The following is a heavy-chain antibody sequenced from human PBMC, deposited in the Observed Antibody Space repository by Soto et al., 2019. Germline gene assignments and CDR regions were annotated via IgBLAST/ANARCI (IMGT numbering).Heavy chain of an antibody. CDR3: ARVVVAATRFRWFDP. CDR1: GGSISSYY. Sequence: SETLSLTCTVSGGSISSYYWSWIRQPPGKGLEWIGYIYYSGSTNYNPSLKSRVTISVDTSKNQFSLKLSSVTAADTAVYYCARVVVAATRFRWFDPWGQGTLVTVS. J-gene: IGHJ5*02. CDR2: IYYSGST. V-gene: IGHV4-59*08. D-gene: IGHD2-15*01.